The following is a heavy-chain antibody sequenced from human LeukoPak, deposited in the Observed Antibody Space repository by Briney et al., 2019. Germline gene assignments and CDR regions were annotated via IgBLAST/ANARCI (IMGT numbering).Heavy chain of an antibody. CDR2: FYPGDSNT. CDR3: ARGVWGKNYVFDF. J-gene: IGHJ3*01. CDR1: GYSFTNYW. V-gene: IGHV5-51*01. D-gene: IGHD3-16*01. Sequence: GESLKISCKGSGYSFTNYWLGWVRQMPGKGLEWMGIFYPGDSNTRYNPSFQGQVTISTDKSISTAYLQWSSLKASDTAMYYCARGVWGKNYVFDFWGQGTMVTVSS.